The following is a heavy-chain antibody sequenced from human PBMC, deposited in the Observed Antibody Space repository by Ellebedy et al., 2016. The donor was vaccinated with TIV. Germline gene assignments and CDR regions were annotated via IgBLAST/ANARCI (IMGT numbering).Heavy chain of an antibody. CDR3: ARGTLNAFDI. V-gene: IGHV6-1*01. CDR2: IYSGSK. J-gene: IGHJ3*02. Sequence: SQTLSLTCXISGDSVSNMIVGWNLIRQSPSRGLEWLGRIYSGSKDYAVSVKTRIVIDPDTSKNQFSLQLYSVTPEDTAIYYCARGTLNAFDIWGQGTVVTVSS. CDR1: GDSVSNMIVG.